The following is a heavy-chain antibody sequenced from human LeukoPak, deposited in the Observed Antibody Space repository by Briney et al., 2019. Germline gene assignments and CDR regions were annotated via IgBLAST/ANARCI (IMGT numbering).Heavy chain of an antibody. J-gene: IGHJ2*01. CDR1: GGSISSYY. V-gene: IGHV4-59*01. CDR2: IYYSGST. Sequence: KPSETLSLTCTVSGGSISSYYWSWTRQPPGKGLEWIGYIYYSGSTNYNPSLKSRVTISVDTSKNQFSLKLSSVTAADTAVYYCARDRGHYDILTGYYGPYWYFDLWGRGTLVTVSS. CDR3: ARDRGHYDILTGYYGPYWYFDL. D-gene: IGHD3-9*01.